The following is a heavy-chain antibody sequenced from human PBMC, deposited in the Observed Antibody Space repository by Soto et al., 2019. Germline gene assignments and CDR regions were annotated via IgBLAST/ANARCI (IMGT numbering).Heavy chain of an antibody. CDR2: IYYSGST. CDR3: ARARQESLVPN. D-gene: IGHD2-2*01. CDR1: GGSISSSSYY. J-gene: IGHJ4*02. V-gene: IGHV4-39*01. Sequence: SETLSLTCTVSGGSISSSSYYWGWIRQPPGKGLEWIGSIYYSGSTYYNPSLKSRVTISVDTSKNQFSLKLSSVTAADTAVYYCARARQESLVPNWGQGTLVTVSS.